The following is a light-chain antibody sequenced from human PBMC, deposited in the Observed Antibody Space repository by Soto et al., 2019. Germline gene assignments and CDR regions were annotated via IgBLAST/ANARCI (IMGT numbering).Light chain of an antibody. CDR3: QQYNNWPPP. CDR1: QSVSSS. CDR2: DAS. V-gene: IGKV3-15*01. Sequence: EIVLTQSPGTLSLSPGERATLSCRASQSVSSSLAWYQHKPGQAPRLLIYDASTRATGIPARFSGSGSGTEFTLTITSLQSEDFAVYYCQQYNNWPPPFGQGTKVDIK. J-gene: IGKJ1*01.